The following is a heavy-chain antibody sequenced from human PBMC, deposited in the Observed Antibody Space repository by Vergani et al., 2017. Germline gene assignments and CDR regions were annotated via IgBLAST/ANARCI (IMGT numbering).Heavy chain of an antibody. V-gene: IGHV3-30*02. D-gene: IGHD2/OR15-2a*01. CDR2: IRYDGSNP. CDR3: AKKGGSLYYLGVYV. J-gene: IGHJ6*04. CDR1: GYTFGHFD. Sequence: QEQLLQSGGGVVQPGGSLRLSCIGSGYTFGHFDMHWVRQAPGKGLAWVAFIRYDGSNPQYIDSVKGRFTISRDNSKDTLFLQRNGLRPEDTGTYFCAKKGGSLYYLGVYVWVGGSKITDSP.